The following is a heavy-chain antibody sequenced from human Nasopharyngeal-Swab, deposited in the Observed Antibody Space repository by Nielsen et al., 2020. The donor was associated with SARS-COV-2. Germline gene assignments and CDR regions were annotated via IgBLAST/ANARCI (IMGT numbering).Heavy chain of an antibody. J-gene: IGHJ6*02. CDR3: ASGDSPRGVAYYYYGMDV. CDR2: ISWNSGSI. Sequence: SLKISCAASGFTFDDYAMHWVRQAPGKGLEWVSGISWNSGSIGYADSVKGRFTISRDNAKNSLYLQMNSLRAEDTAVYYCASGDSPRGVAYYYYGMDVWGQGTTVTVSS. D-gene: IGHD3-10*01. V-gene: IGHV3-9*01. CDR1: GFTFDDYA.